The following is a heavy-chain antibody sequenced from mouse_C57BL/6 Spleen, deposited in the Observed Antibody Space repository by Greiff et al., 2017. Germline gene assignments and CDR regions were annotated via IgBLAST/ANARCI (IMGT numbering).Heavy chain of an antibody. CDR3: ARSGYYGTGLDY. CDR2: IYPGSGST. CDR1: GYTFTSYW. V-gene: IGHV1-55*01. Sequence: VQLQQPGAELVKPGASVKMSCKASGYTFTSYWITWVKQRPGQGLEWIGDIYPGSGSTNYNEKFKSKATLTVDTSSSTAYMQLSSLTSEDSAVYYCARSGYYGTGLDYWGQGTTLTVSS. J-gene: IGHJ2*01. D-gene: IGHD1-1*01.